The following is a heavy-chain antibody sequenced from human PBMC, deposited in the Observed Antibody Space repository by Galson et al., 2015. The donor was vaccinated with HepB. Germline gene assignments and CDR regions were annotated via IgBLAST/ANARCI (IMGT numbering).Heavy chain of an antibody. D-gene: IGHD6-13*01. CDR3: AKDFLGSSWEDHYYYGMDV. CDR2: ISYDGSNK. V-gene: IGHV3-30*18. J-gene: IGHJ6*02. CDR1: GFTFSSYG. Sequence: SLRLSCAASGFTFSSYGMHWVRQAPGKGLEWVAVISYDGSNKYYADSVKGRFAISRDNSKNTLYLQMNSLRAEDAAVYYCAKDFLGSSWEDHYYYGMDVWGQGTTVTVSS.